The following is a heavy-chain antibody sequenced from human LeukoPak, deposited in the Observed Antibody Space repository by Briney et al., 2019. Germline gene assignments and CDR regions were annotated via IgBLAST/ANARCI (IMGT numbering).Heavy chain of an antibody. D-gene: IGHD3-22*01. Sequence: PGGSLRLSCAASGFTFSSYGMHWVRQAPGKGLEWVAVISYDGSNKYYADSVKGRFTISRDNSKNTLYPQMNSLRAEDTAVYYCAKDDSSGYPDYWGQGTLVTVSS. CDR3: AKDDSSGYPDY. CDR1: GFTFSSYG. CDR2: ISYDGSNK. V-gene: IGHV3-30*18. J-gene: IGHJ4*02.